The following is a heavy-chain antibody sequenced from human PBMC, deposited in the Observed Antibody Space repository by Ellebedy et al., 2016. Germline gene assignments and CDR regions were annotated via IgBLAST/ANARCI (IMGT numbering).Heavy chain of an antibody. CDR1: GGSISSSSYY. CDR3: ARNPTFRVPAAGLDY. D-gene: IGHD2-2*01. CDR2: IYYSGST. J-gene: IGHJ4*02. Sequence: SETLSLTXTVSGGSISSSSYYWGWIRQPPGKGLEWIGSIYYSGSTYYNPSLKSRVTISVDTSKNQFSLKLSSVTAADTAVYYCARNPTFRVPAAGLDYWGQGTLVTVSS. V-gene: IGHV4-39*01.